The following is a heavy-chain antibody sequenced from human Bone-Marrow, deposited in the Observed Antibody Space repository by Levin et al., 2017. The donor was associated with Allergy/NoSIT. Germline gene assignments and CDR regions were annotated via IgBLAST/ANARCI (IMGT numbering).Heavy chain of an antibody. J-gene: IGHJ4*02. CDR2: INHSGST. Sequence: SQTLSLTCAVYGGSFSGSYWSWIRQPPGKGLEWIGEINHSGSTNYNPSLKSRVTISVDTSKNQFSLKLSSVTAADTAVYYCASPLVAGTAEPDYWGQGTLVTVSS. CDR1: GGSFSGSY. CDR3: ASPLVAGTAEPDY. D-gene: IGHD6-19*01. V-gene: IGHV4-34*01.